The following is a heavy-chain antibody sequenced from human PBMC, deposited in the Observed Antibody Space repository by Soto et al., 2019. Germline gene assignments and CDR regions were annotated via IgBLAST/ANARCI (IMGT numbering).Heavy chain of an antibody. CDR1: GYTFTSYG. CDR3: ASSRITMVPYGMDV. J-gene: IGHJ6*02. V-gene: IGHV1-18*01. Sequence: GASVKVSCKASGYTFTSYGISWVRQAPGQGLEWMSWISAYNGDTNYAQKVQGRVTMTTDTSTSTAYMELSSLRSEDTAVYYCASSRITMVPYGMDVWGQGTTVTVSS. D-gene: IGHD3-10*01. CDR2: ISAYNGDT.